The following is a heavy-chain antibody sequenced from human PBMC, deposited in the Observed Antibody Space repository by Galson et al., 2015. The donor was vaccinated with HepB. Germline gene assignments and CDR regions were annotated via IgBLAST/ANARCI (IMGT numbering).Heavy chain of an antibody. V-gene: IGHV3-33*01. CDR2: IWYDGSNK. CDR3: ARESSSGWFLAFDY. J-gene: IGHJ4*02. Sequence: LRLSCAASGFTFSSYGMHWVRQAPGKGLEWVAVIWYDGSNKYYADSVKGRFTISRDNSKNTLYLQMNSLRAEDTAVYYCARESSSGWFLAFDYWGQGTLVTVSS. CDR1: GFTFSSYG. D-gene: IGHD6-19*01.